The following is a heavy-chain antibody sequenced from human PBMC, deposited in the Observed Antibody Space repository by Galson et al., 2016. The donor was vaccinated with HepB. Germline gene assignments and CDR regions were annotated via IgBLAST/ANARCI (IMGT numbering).Heavy chain of an antibody. CDR1: GDSVRRYD. J-gene: IGHJ6*02. CDR3: ARDMLPAATLLDYYDGMDV. V-gene: IGHV3-30*04. D-gene: IGHD2-2*01. Sequence: SLRLSCAASGDSVRRYDMHWVRQAPGKGLEWVALISYDERKTYFADSVKGRFTVSRDNSTNTLSLQMNSLRPGDTGMYYCARDMLPAATLLDYYDGMDVWGQGTTVTVSS. CDR2: ISYDERKT.